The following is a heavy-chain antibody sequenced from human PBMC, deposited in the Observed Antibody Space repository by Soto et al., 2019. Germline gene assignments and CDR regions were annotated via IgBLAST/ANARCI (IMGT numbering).Heavy chain of an antibody. J-gene: IGHJ5*02. D-gene: IGHD6-19*01. Sequence: GGSLRLSCAASGFTFSSYAMSWVRQAPGKGLEWVSAISGSGGSTYYADSVKGRFTISRDNSKNTLYLQMNSLRAEDTAVYYCARGAVAGKGLWDYFGPWGQGTLVTVSS. CDR2: ISGSGGST. CDR3: ARGAVAGKGLWDYFGP. V-gene: IGHV3-23*01. CDR1: GFTFSSYA.